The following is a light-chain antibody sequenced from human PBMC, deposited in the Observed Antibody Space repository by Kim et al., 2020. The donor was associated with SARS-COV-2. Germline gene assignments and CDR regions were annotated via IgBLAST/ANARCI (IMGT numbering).Light chain of an antibody. V-gene: IGLV2-8*01. CDR1: SSDVGGYNY. Sequence: GQSVTISCTGTSSDVGGYNYVSWYQQHPGKAPKLMIYEVSKRPSGVPDRFSSSKSGNTASLTVSGLQAEDEADYYCSSYAGSNNWVFGGGTQLTVL. J-gene: IGLJ3*02. CDR2: EVS. CDR3: SSYAGSNNWV.